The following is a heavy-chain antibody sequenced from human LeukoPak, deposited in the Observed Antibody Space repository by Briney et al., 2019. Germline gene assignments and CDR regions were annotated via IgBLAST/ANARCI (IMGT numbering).Heavy chain of an antibody. CDR2: ISGSGGST. CDR3: AKDTRRPVLRYFDWLSSGGMDV. D-gene: IGHD3-9*01. CDR1: GFTFSSYA. Sequence: PGGSLRLSCAASGFTFSSYAMSWVRQAPGPELKWVSAISGSGGSTYYADSVKGRFTISRDNSKNTLYLQMNSLRAEDTAVYYCAKDTRRPVLRYFDWLSSGGMDVWGQGTTVTVSS. V-gene: IGHV3-23*01. J-gene: IGHJ6*02.